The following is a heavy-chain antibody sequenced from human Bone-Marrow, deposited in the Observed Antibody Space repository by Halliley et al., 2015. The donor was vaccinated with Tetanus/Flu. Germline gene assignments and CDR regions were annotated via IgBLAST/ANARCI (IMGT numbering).Heavy chain of an antibody. CDR1: GFSFSIYS. J-gene: IGHJ5*02. Sequence: SGFSFSIYSMNWVRQAPGKGLEWVSSISSSSSHKYYADSVKGRFTISRDNAQNSLYLQMNSLRVEDTAIYYCARWYCSGDSCYSGDNWFDPWGQGTLVIVSS. CDR3: ARWYCSGDSCYSGDNWFDP. D-gene: IGHD2-15*01. CDR2: ISSSSSHK. V-gene: IGHV3-21*01.